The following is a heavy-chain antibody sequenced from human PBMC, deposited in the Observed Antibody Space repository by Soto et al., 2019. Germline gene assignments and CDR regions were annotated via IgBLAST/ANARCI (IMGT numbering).Heavy chain of an antibody. V-gene: IGHV4-59*01. Sequence: SETLSLTXAVSGGSISSYYWTWIRQPPGKGLEWIGYIYYSGSTNYNPSLKSRVTISVDTSKNQFSLKVTSVTAADTAVYYCARTTVAGLLGYFDLWGRGTLVTVSS. J-gene: IGHJ2*01. CDR2: IYYSGST. CDR3: ARTTVAGLLGYFDL. CDR1: GGSISSYY. D-gene: IGHD6-19*01.